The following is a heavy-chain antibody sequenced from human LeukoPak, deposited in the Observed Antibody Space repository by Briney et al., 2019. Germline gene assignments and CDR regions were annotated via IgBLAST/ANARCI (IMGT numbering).Heavy chain of an antibody. CDR1: GFSFSSYW. D-gene: IGHD3-10*01. CDR2: IRKDGSDK. V-gene: IGHV3-7*01. CDR3: VGGPGY. Sequence: GGSLRLSCVASGFSFSSYWMSWVRQAPGKELEWVANIRKDGSDKYYIDSVKGRFTISRDNAKNSLYVQMNSLRAEDTAVYYCVGGPGYWGQGTLVTVSS. J-gene: IGHJ4*02.